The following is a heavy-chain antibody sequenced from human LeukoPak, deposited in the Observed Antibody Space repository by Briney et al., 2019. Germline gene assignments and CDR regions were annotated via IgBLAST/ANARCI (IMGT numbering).Heavy chain of an antibody. J-gene: IGHJ4*02. CDR3: ARLDGWYSLPYAFDY. V-gene: IGHV4-59*08. CDR2: IYYSGST. CDR1: GGSISSYY. D-gene: IGHD6-19*01. Sequence: SETLSLTYTVSGGSISSYYWSWIRQPPGKGLEWIGYIYYSGSTNYNPSLKSRVTISVDTSKNQFSLKLSSVTAADTAVYYCARLDGWYSLPYAFDYWGQGTLVTVSS.